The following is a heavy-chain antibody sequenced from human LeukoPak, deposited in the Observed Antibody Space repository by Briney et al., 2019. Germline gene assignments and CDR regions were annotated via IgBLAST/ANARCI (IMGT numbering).Heavy chain of an antibody. CDR2: IYYSGST. J-gene: IGHJ5*02. V-gene: IGHV4-39*01. CDR3: ARNFRYSSTP. CDR1: GGSISSSSYY. Sequence: SETLSLTCTASGGSISSSSYYWGWIRQPPGKGLEWIGSIYYSGSTYYNPSLKSRVTISVDTSKNQFSLKLSSVTAADTAVYYCARNFRYSSTPWGQGTLVTVSS. D-gene: IGHD6-13*01.